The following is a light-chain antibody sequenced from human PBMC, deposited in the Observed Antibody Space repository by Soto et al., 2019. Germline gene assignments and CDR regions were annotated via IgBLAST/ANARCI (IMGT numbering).Light chain of an antibody. J-gene: IGKJ3*01. Sequence: DIVLTQSPGTLSLSPGDRATLSCRASQSVSTSYLAWYQQKPGQAPRLLIYGASSRATGIPGRFSGSGSGTDFTLTISRLEPEDFAVYYCQQYGRSPFTFGPGTKVDIK. CDR3: QQYGRSPFT. CDR1: QSVSTSY. V-gene: IGKV3-20*01. CDR2: GAS.